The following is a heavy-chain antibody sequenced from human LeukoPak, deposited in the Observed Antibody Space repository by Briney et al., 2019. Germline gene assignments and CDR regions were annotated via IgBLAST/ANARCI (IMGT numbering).Heavy chain of an antibody. Sequence: PSQTLSLTCTVFGGSLSTGTYYWSWLRHSAGKQLEWIGRIYTSGPTAYNPSFQSRVPISVDTPKNQFSLKLTSVTAADTAVYFCATENYQYQDGNHFDYWGQGALVTVSS. D-gene: IGHD1-7*01. CDR1: GGSLSTGTYY. CDR2: IYTSGPT. CDR3: ATENYQYQDGNHFDY. V-gene: IGHV4-61*02. J-gene: IGHJ4*02.